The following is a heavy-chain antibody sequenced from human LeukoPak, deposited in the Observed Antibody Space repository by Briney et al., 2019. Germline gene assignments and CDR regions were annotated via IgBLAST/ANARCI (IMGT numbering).Heavy chain of an antibody. J-gene: IGHJ4*02. V-gene: IGHV3-30*18. Sequence: GGSLRLSCAASGFTFSSYGMHWVRQAPGKGLEWVAVISYDGSNKFYADSVKGRSTISRDNSKNTLYLQMNTLRAEDTAVYYCANAWSSLIAVAGDPIDYWAREPWSPSPQ. CDR3: ANAWSSLIAVAGDPIDY. CDR1: GFTFSSYG. CDR2: ISYDGSNK. D-gene: IGHD6-19*01.